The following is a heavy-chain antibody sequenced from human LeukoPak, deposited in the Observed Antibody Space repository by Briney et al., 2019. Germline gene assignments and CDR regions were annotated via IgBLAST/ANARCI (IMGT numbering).Heavy chain of an antibody. D-gene: IGHD3-10*01. Sequence: PGGSLRLSCAASGFTFSSYSMNWVRQAPGKGLEWVSSISSSSSYIYYADSVKGRFTISRDNAKNSLYLQMTSLRAEDTAVYYCARGGITMVRGGGQYWFDPWGQGTLVTVSS. V-gene: IGHV3-21*04. J-gene: IGHJ5*02. CDR3: ARGGITMVRGGGQYWFDP. CDR1: GFTFSSYS. CDR2: ISSSSSYI.